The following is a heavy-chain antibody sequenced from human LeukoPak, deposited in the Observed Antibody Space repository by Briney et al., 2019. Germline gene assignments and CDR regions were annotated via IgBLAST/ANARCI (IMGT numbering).Heavy chain of an antibody. Sequence: SETLSLTCTVSGGSISSSSYYWGWIRQPPGKGLEWIGRIYTSGSTNYNRSLKSRVTISVDTSKNQFSLKLTSVTAADTAVYYCARGGWYYDSSGPPSGYFDYWGQGTLVTVSS. CDR3: ARGGWYYDSSGPPSGYFDY. J-gene: IGHJ4*02. CDR2: IYTSGST. CDR1: GGSISSSSYY. D-gene: IGHD3-22*01. V-gene: IGHV4-39*07.